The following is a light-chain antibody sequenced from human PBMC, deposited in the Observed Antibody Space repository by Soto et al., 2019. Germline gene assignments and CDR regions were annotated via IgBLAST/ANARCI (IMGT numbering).Light chain of an antibody. CDR2: WAS. J-gene: IGKJ2*01. CDR1: QSVLDNSTNKSY. V-gene: IGKV4-1*01. CDR3: HQYYTTPQT. Sequence: VLTQSPSSLAESLGERATVNCRSSQSVLDNSTNKSYLAWYQKKPGQPPKLLVHWASVREAGVPDRFSGGGAGTEFTLTISSLQVEDVAVYYCHQYYTTPQTFGQGTQLEIK.